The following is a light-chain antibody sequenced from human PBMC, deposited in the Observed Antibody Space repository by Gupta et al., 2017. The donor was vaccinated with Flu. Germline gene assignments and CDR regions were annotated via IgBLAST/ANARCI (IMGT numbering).Light chain of an antibody. CDR2: DVT. CDR3: SSHAGRVTWV. V-gene: IGLV2-11*01. CDR1: NNDVGGSNR. Sequence: QSAPTQPRSVSGSPGQSVSIPCTGPNNDVGGSNRVSWYEQRPGNAPKVILYDVTERPSGVPDRFSGSKSGNTTSLTITGLQADDEADYCCSSHAGRVTWVFGTGTTVTVL. J-gene: IGLJ1*01.